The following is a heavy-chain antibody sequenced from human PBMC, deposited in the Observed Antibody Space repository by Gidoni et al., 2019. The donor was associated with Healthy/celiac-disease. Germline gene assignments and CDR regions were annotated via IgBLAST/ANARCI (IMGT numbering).Heavy chain of an antibody. CDR3: AKDSYSSSWDYYYYYYGMDV. CDR1: GFTFRSYG. V-gene: IGHV3-30*18. D-gene: IGHD6-13*01. J-gene: IGHJ6*02. Sequence: QVQLVESGGGVVQPGRSLRLSCAASGFTFRSYGMHWVRQAPGKGLEWVAVISYDGSNKHYADSVKGRFTISRDNSKNTLYLQMNSLRAEDTAVYYCAKDSYSSSWDYYYYYYGMDVWGQGTTVTVSS. CDR2: ISYDGSNK.